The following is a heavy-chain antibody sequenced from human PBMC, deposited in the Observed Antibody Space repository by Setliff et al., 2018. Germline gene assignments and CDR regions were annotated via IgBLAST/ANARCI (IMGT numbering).Heavy chain of an antibody. CDR2: IYYSGST. CDR1: GFTFSGYY. V-gene: IGHV4-38-2*01. J-gene: IGHJ4*02. Sequence: GSLRLSCAASGFTFSGYYMQWVRQAPGKGLEWSGSIYYSGSTYYNPSLKSRVTMSADTSKSQFSLRLNSVTAADTAVYYCARSFSRREKFLLDYWGQGALVTVSS. CDR3: ARSFSRREKFLLDY.